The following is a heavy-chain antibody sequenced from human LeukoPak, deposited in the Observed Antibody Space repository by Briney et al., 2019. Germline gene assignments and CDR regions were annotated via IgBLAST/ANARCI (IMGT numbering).Heavy chain of an antibody. CDR1: GYTFSGFY. V-gene: IGHV1-2*02. Sequence: GASVKVSCKASGYTFSGFYIHWVRQAPGQGLEWMGWINPNSGGTNYAQKFQGRVTMTRDTSISTAYMELSRLRSDDTAMYYCASMYYDSSGSFAYWGQGTLLTVSS. CDR3: ASMYYDSSGSFAY. D-gene: IGHD3-22*01. J-gene: IGHJ4*02. CDR2: INPNSGGT.